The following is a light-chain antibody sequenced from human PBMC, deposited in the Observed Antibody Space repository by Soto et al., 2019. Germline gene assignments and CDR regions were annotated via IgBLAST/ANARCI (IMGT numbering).Light chain of an antibody. Sequence: DIQMTPSPSSLSAFVGARVTITCRASQSIGSHLNWFQQKPGRAPNLLIFTSSNLESGVPSRFSGSGSGTDFTLTISSLQPEDFATYFCQQGYSRPRTFGQGTKVDI. CDR2: TSS. CDR3: QQGYSRPRT. J-gene: IGKJ1*01. V-gene: IGKV1-39*01. CDR1: QSIGSH.